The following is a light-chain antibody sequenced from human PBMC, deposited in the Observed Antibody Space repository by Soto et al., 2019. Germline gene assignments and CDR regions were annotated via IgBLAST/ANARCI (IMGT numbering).Light chain of an antibody. Sequence: QSVLTQPPSASGSPGQSVAISCTGTSSDVGGYNYVSWYQQHPGKAPKLMIYEVNKRPSGVPDRFSGSKSGNTAYLTVSGLPADDDDDSYCSSYAGSSNVFGTGTKVTV. CDR3: SSYAGSSNV. CDR1: SSDVGGYNY. CDR2: EVN. J-gene: IGLJ1*01. V-gene: IGLV2-8*01.